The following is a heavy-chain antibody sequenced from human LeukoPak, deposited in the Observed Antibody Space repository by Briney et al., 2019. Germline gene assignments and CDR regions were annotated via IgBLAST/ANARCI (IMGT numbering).Heavy chain of an antibody. V-gene: IGHV3-11*01. CDR2: ISSSGSTI. Sequence: PGGPLRLSCAASGFTFSDYYMSWIRQAPGKGLEWISYISSSGSTIYYADSMKGRFTISRDNAKNSLYLQMNSLRAEDTAVYYCATDSSGYFDYWGQGTLVTVSS. CDR3: ATDSSGYFDY. CDR1: GFTFSDYY. D-gene: IGHD3-22*01. J-gene: IGHJ4*02.